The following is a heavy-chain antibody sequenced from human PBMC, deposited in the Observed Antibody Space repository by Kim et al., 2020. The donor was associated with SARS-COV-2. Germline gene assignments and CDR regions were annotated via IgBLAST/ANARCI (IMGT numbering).Heavy chain of an antibody. CDR3: ARDVMITFGGVIVTYWFDP. CDR2: IYTSGST. D-gene: IGHD3-16*02. CDR1: GGSISSYY. J-gene: IGHJ5*02. V-gene: IGHV4-4*07. Sequence: SETLSHTCTVSGGSISSYYWSWIRQPAGKGLEWIGRIYTSGSTNYNPSLKSRVTMSVDTSKNQFSLKLSSVTAADTAVYYCARDVMITFGGVIVTYWFDPWGQGTLVTVSS.